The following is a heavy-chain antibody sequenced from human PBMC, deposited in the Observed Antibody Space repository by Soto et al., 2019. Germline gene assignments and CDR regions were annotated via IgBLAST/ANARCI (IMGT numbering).Heavy chain of an antibody. V-gene: IGHV3-9*01. J-gene: IGHJ6*02. CDR1: GFAFHDYA. Sequence: SLRLSCAASGFAFHDYAMHWVRQAPGKGLEWVSGIGWNSGSIAYADSVKGRFTISRDNAKNSLYLQMNSLRAEDTAIYYCEKFEGMDVWGQGTTVTVSS. CDR2: IGWNSGSI. CDR3: EKFEGMDV.